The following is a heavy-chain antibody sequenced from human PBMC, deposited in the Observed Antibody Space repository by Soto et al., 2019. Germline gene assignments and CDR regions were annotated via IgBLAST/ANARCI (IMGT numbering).Heavy chain of an antibody. D-gene: IGHD5-12*01. CDR1: GYTFTSNS. CDR3: ARLDTVATGGFDY. Sequence: ASVKVSCKASGYTFTSNSIHWVRQAPGQRLEWMGWINPGNGKTKYSQKFQARVTITNDTSANIVYMELSSLRSEDTAVYYCARLDTVATGGFDYWGQGTLVTVSS. J-gene: IGHJ4*02. V-gene: IGHV1-3*01. CDR2: INPGNGKT.